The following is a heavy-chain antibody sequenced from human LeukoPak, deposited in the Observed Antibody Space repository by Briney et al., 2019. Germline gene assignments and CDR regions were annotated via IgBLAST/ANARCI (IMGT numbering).Heavy chain of an antibody. D-gene: IGHD3-3*01. V-gene: IGHV4-39*01. CDR3: GGLYWNGYLFDY. CDR2: IYYSGNT. Sequence: KPSETLSLTCTVSGGSISSSSYYWGWIRQPPGKGLEWIGSIYYSGNTYYNPSLKSRVTISVDTSNNQFSLKLSSVTAADTAVYYCGGLYWNGYLFDYWGQGPWSPSPQ. CDR1: GGSISSSSYY. J-gene: IGHJ4*02.